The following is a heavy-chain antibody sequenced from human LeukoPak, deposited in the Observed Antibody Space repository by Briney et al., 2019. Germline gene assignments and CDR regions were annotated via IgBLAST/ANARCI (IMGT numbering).Heavy chain of an antibody. CDR1: GFTFSGYY. CDR3: ARDREVVRVIGWLSTSDY. CDR2: IRSSGSTI. Sequence: GGSLRLSCAASGFTFSGYYMSWVRQAPGKGLEWVSYIRSSGSTIYYADSVKGRFTISRDNAKNTLYLQMNSLRAEDTAVYYCARDREVVRVIGWLSTSDYWGQGTLVTVSS. V-gene: IGHV3-11*01. J-gene: IGHJ4*02. D-gene: IGHD3-3*01.